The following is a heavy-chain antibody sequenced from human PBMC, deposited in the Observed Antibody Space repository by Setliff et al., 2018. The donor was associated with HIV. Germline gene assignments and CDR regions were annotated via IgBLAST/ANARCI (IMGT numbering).Heavy chain of an antibody. Sequence: ASVKVSCKASGYTFTNYGISWVRQAPGQGPVWVGWINPETGDPNYAQKFRGRVLMTRDTSITTAFLHVAKLTSDDTAIYYCATGIPSDLDYWGQGTRVTVSS. J-gene: IGHJ4*01. V-gene: IGHV1-18*01. CDR3: ATGIPSDLDY. D-gene: IGHD2-21*01. CDR2: INPETGDP. CDR1: GYTFTNYG.